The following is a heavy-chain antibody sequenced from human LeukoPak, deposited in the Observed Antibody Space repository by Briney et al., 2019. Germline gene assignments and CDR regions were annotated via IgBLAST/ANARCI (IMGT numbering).Heavy chain of an antibody. CDR2: TYYRSKWYN. V-gene: IGHV6-1*01. Sequence: SQTLSLTCAISGDSVSSSSTTWDWIRQSPSRGLEWLGRTYYRSKWYNDYAVSVKGQISINADTSNNQFSLQLNSVTPEDTAVYYCTRFYWNGLNFFDPWGQGTLVTVSS. CDR3: TRFYWNGLNFFDP. D-gene: IGHD2/OR15-2a*01. CDR1: GDSVSSSSTT. J-gene: IGHJ5*02.